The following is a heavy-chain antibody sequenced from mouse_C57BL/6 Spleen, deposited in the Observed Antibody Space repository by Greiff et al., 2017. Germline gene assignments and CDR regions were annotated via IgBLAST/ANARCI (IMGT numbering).Heavy chain of an antibody. V-gene: IGHV1-61*01. J-gene: IGHJ2*01. CDR2: IYPSDSET. CDR3: AREGDWEYYFDY. D-gene: IGHD4-1*01. Sequence: QVQLQQPGAELVRPGSSVKLSCKASGYTFTSYWMAWVKQRPGQGLEWIGNIYPSDSETHYNQKFKDKATLTVDKSSSTAYLQLSSLTAEDSAVDYCAREGDWEYYFDYWGQGTTLTVSS. CDR1: GYTFTSYW.